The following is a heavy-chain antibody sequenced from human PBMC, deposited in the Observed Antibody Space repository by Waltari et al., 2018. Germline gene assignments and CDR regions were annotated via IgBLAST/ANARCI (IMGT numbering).Heavy chain of an antibody. V-gene: IGHV3-9*03. CDR2: ISWNGRNI. J-gene: IGHJ4*02. CDR3: AKDQYSSSTGIDY. D-gene: IGHD6-6*01. Sequence: EVQLVESGGGLVQPGRSLRLSCAASGFTFDDFAMHWVRQVPGKGREWVSGISWNGRNIGYADSVKGRFTISRDNVKNSLYLQMNSLRIEDMALYYCAKDQYSSSTGIDYWGQGTLVTVSS. CDR1: GFTFDDFA.